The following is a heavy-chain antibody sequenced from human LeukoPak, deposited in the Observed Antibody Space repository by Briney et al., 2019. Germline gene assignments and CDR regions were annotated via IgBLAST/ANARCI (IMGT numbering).Heavy chain of an antibody. CDR2: IYYSGST. V-gene: IGHV4-31*03. J-gene: IGHJ6*02. Sequence: SETLSLTCTVSGGSISSGGYYWSWIRQHPGKGLEWIGYIYYSGSTYYNPSLKSRVTISVDTSKNQFSPKLSSVTAADTAVYYCARGSGYEREYYYYYYGMDVWGQGTTVTVAS. CDR1: GGSISSGGYY. CDR3: ARGSGYEREYYYYYYGMDV. D-gene: IGHD5-12*01.